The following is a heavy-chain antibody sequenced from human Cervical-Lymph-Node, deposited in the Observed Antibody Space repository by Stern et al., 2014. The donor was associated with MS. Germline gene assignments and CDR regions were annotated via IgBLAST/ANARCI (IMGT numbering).Heavy chain of an antibody. CDR3: ARDKAYKTFDI. CDR1: GFTFRTSW. V-gene: IGHV3-7*01. CDR2: ISQDGSQK. Sequence: EVQLVESGGGLVQPGGSLRLSCVASGFTFRTSWVTWVRQAPGKGLEWVADISQDGSQKYYVDFVRGRFTISRDNAENSLYLQMNSLGAEDTAVYYCARDKAYKTFDIWGRGTMVTVSS. D-gene: IGHD1-14*01. J-gene: IGHJ3*02.